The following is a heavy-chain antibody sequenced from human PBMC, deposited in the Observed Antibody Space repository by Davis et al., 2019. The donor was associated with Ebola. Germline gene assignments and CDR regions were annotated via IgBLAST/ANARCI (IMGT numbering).Heavy chain of an antibody. V-gene: IGHV1-8*02. Sequence: ASVKVSCKASGYTLTSYDINWVRQATGQGLEWMGWMNPNSGNTGYAQKFQGRVTMTSDTSINTAYMELSSLRSEDTAVYYCARKLGRYNGMDVWGRGTTVTVSS. CDR1: GYTLTSYD. D-gene: IGHD1-14*01. J-gene: IGHJ6*04. CDR2: MNPNSGNT. CDR3: ARKLGRYNGMDV.